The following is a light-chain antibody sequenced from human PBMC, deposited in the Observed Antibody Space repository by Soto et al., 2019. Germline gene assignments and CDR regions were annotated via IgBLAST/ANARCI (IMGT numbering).Light chain of an antibody. CDR3: QQYKSYWT. CDR1: QRISTW. CDR2: DAS. V-gene: IGKV1-5*01. Sequence: IMMYQSPSAVSASPGDGVTMTFRASQRISTWLAWYQQKPGKAPKLLISDASSLETGVPSRFSGSGSGTEFTLTINSLQPDDFATYYCQQYKSYWTFGQGTKVDIK. J-gene: IGKJ1*01.